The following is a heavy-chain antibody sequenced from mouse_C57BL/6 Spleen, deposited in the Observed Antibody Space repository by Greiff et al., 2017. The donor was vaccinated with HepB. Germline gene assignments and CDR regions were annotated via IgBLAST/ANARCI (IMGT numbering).Heavy chain of an antibody. CDR3: AREYDYDGDWFAY. CDR2: ISDGGSYT. CDR1: GFTFSSYA. J-gene: IGHJ3*01. D-gene: IGHD2-4*01. V-gene: IGHV5-4*01. Sequence: EVQGVESGGGLVKPGGSLKLSCAASGFTFSSYAMSWVRQTPEKRLEWVATISDGGSYTYYPDNVKGRFTISRDNAKNNLYLQMSHLKSEDTAMYYCAREYDYDGDWFAYWGQGTLVTVSA.